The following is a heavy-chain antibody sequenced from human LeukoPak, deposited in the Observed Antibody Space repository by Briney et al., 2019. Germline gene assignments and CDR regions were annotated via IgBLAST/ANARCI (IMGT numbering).Heavy chain of an antibody. V-gene: IGHV4-34*01. J-gene: IGHJ4*02. CDR3: ARHRAVTNDIDY. D-gene: IGHD4-17*01. Sequence: SETLSLTCAVYGGSFSGYYWSWIRQPPGKGLEWIGGINHSGSTNYNPSLKSRVTISVDTSKNQFSLKLSSVTAVDTAVYYCARHRAVTNDIDYWGQGTLVTVSS. CDR1: GGSFSGYY. CDR2: INHSGST.